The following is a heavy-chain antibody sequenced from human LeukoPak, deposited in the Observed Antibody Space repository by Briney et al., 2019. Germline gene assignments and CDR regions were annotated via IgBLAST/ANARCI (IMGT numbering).Heavy chain of an antibody. CDR3: ARARSGYDY. Sequence: SGTLSLTCAVSGGSISSSNWWSWVRQPPGKGLEWIGEIYHSGTTNYNPSLENRVTISVDKSKNQFSLRLNSVTAADTAVYFCARARSGYDYWGQGTLVTVSS. V-gene: IGHV4-4*02. J-gene: IGHJ4*02. CDR1: GGSISSSNW. D-gene: IGHD3-22*01. CDR2: IYHSGTT.